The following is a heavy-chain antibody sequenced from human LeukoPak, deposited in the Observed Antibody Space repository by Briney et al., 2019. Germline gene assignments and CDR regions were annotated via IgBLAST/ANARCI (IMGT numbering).Heavy chain of an antibody. CDR1: GFTFSSYA. V-gene: IGHV3-23*01. J-gene: IGHJ4*02. CDR3: AKDRALLWFGELPNYFDY. CDR2: ISGSGGST. D-gene: IGHD3-10*01. Sequence: PGGSLRLSCAASGFTFSSYAMSWVRQAPGKGLEWVSAISGSGGSTYYADSVKGRFTISRDNSKNTLYLQMNSLRAEDTAVYYCAKDRALLWFGELPNYFDYWGQGTLVTVSS.